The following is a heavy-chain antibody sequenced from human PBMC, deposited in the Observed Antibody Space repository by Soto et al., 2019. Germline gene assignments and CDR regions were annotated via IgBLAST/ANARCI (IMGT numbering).Heavy chain of an antibody. V-gene: IGHV4-59*01. J-gene: IGHJ4*02. CDR3: ARAFYSGYESGYYFDY. Sequence: PSETLSLTCTVSGGSISSFSWNWIRQPPWKGLEWIGYIYFSGSTNYNPSLKNRVTISVDTSKNQFSLKLSSVTAADTAVYSCARAFYSGYESGYYFDYWGQGSLVTVSS. D-gene: IGHD5-12*01. CDR2: IYFSGST. CDR1: GGSISSFS.